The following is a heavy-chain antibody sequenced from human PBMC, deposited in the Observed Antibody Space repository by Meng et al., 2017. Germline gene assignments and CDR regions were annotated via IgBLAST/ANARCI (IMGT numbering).Heavy chain of an antibody. Sequence: EVPPAGLGGASLQLAASLRLSCTASGFSDTHRYMSWVRQAPGKGLVWVSVNYSGRSTYYAASVKGRFSISRDNSKNTLYLQMNSLGAEDTAVYYCARGGSYYSYWGQGTLVTVSS. J-gene: IGHJ4*02. CDR1: GFSDTHRY. CDR2: NYSGRST. V-gene: IGHV3-53*01. CDR3: ARGGSYYSY. D-gene: IGHD1-26*01.